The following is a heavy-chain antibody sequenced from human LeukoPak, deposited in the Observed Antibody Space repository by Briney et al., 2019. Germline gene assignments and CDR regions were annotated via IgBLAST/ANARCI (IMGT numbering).Heavy chain of an antibody. D-gene: IGHD5-18*01. CDR3: ASGTVDTAMLVDAFDI. Sequence: TGGSLRLSCAASGFTFISYAMSWVRQAPGKGLEWVSAISGSGGSTYYADSVKGRFTISRDNSKNTLYLQMNSLRAEDTAVYYCASGTVDTAMLVDAFDIWGQGTMVTVSS. CDR1: GFTFISYA. J-gene: IGHJ3*02. CDR2: ISGSGGST. V-gene: IGHV3-23*01.